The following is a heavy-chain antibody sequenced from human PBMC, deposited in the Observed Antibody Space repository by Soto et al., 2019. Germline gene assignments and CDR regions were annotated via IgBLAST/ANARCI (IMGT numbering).Heavy chain of an antibody. CDR3: ATKGGGYYFGFDP. D-gene: IGHD3-22*01. CDR1: GFVFKNYE. J-gene: IGHJ5*02. CDR2: ISNSGNTI. V-gene: IGHV3-48*03. Sequence: GGSLRLSCVASGFVFKNYEMNWVRQAPGKGLEWISYISNSGNTIYVADSMRGRFTISRDDAKNSLYLQMNSLRAEDTAVYFCATKGGGYYFGFDPWGQGTLVTVSS.